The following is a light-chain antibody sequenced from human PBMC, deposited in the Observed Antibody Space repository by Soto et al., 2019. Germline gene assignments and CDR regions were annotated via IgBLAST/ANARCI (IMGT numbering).Light chain of an antibody. Sequence: QSALTQPPSASGSPGQSVTIFCTGTSSDVGNYNSVSWYQQHPGKAPKLVIFEVSKRPSGVPHRFSGSKSANTASLTVSGLQPEDEADYYCCSYSGGNDLVFGGGTKVTVL. CDR3: CSYSGGNDLV. V-gene: IGLV2-8*01. CDR1: SSDVGNYNS. J-gene: IGLJ3*02. CDR2: EVS.